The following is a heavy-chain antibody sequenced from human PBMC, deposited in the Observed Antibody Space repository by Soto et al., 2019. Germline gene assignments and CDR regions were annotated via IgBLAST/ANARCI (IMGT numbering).Heavy chain of an antibody. J-gene: IGHJ4*02. Sequence: EMQLVEFGGGFVKPGGSLRVSCAASGFAFSNAWMSWVRQAPGKGLEWVGRIKSETDGETTDYVAPVKGRFTISRDDSKNTLYLQMNSLKIEDTAVYYCTTDLNGGFDYWGRGTLVTVSS. CDR1: GFAFSNAW. V-gene: IGHV3-15*01. CDR3: TTDLNGGFDY. D-gene: IGHD2-8*01. CDR2: IKSETDGETT.